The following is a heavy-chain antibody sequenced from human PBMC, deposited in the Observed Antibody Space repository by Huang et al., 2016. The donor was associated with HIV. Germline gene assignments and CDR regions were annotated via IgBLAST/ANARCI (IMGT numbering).Heavy chain of an antibody. CDR1: GVGRSGYA. V-gene: IGHV3-23*01. CDR2: VSDSGRST. J-gene: IGHJ4*02. CDR3: STWWLSNRTPATAFDN. D-gene: IGHD2-15*01. Sequence: EVQLLESGGTLVPPGGSLRLSCAASAASGVGRSGYAMSWARKAQGKGREWVSAVSDSGRSTYYADSVRGRFTISRDNSKNTVHLQMNNLRAEDTAVYYCSTWWLSNRTPATAFDNWGRGTLVTISS.